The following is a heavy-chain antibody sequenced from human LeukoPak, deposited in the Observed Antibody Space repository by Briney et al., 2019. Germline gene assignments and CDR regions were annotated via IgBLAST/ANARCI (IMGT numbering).Heavy chain of an antibody. D-gene: IGHD3-10*01. CDR1: GGSISSYY. Sequence: SETLSLTCTVSGGSISSYYWSWIRQPAGKGLEWIGRIHTSGSTNYNPSLKSRVTTSVDTSKNQFSLKLSSVTAADTAVYYCARDTYYYGWGSQTPHFDYWGQGTLVTVSS. CDR3: ARDTYYYGWGSQTPHFDY. J-gene: IGHJ4*02. V-gene: IGHV4-4*07. CDR2: IHTSGST.